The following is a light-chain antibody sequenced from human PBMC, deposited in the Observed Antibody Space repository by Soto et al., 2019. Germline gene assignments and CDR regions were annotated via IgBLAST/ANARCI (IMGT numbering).Light chain of an antibody. CDR1: QSVSSSY. J-gene: IGKJ1*01. Sequence: EIVLTQSPGTLSLSPGERATLSCRASQSVSSSYLAWYQQKPGQAPGLLIDGASSRATGIPDRFSGSGSGTDFTLTISRLEPEDFAVYYCQQYGSSRTFGQGTKVDIK. CDR2: GAS. V-gene: IGKV3-20*01. CDR3: QQYGSSRT.